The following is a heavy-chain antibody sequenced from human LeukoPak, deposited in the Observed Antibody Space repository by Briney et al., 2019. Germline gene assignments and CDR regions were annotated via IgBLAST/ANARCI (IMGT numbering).Heavy chain of an antibody. D-gene: IGHD6-6*01. CDR2: IYHSGST. Sequence: SETLSLTCTVSGGSISTYYWNWIRQPPGKGLEWIGYIYHSGSTNYNPSLQSRVTISVDTSKNQFSLNLNSVTAADTAVYYCARGGAARLHFQNWGQGTLVTVPS. V-gene: IGHV4-59*01. CDR3: ARGGAARLHFQN. CDR1: GGSISTYY. J-gene: IGHJ1*01.